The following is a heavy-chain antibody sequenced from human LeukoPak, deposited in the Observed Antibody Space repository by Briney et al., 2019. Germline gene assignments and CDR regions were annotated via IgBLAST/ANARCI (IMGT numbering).Heavy chain of an antibody. CDR1: GGSISSYY. D-gene: IGHD3-10*01. CDR3: ARHPVLLWFGDSYFDY. J-gene: IGHJ4*02. Sequence: SETLSLTCTLSGGSISSYYWSWLPHPPGEGLEWIGYIYYSGSTNYNPSLKSRVTISVDTSKYQFSLKLSSVTAADTAVYYCARHPVLLWFGDSYFDYWGQGTLVTVSS. CDR2: IYYSGST. V-gene: IGHV4-59*08.